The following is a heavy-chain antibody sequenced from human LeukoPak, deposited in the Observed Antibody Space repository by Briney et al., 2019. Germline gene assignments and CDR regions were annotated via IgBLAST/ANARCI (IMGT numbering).Heavy chain of an antibody. CDR3: ARLVYDSRGYYFDY. V-gene: IGHV4-59*08. Sequence: PSETLSLTCTASGDSISTYYWSWIRQPPGKGLEWIGYIRYSGSANYNPSLRSRVTISIDTSKNQFSLKLSSVTAADTAVYHCARLVYDSRGYYFDYWGQGTLVTVSS. CDR1: GDSISTYY. D-gene: IGHD3-22*01. J-gene: IGHJ4*02. CDR2: IRYSGSA.